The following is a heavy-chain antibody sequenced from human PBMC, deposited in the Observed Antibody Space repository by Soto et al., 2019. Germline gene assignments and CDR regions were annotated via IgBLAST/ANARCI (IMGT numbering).Heavy chain of an antibody. CDR1: GGSISSSSYY. V-gene: IGHV4-39*01. J-gene: IGHJ4*02. CDR3: ARPRVAGFQTPTNFDY. D-gene: IGHD6-19*01. CDR2: IYYSGST. Sequence: PSETLSLTCTVSGGSISSSSYYWGWIRQPPGKGLEWIGSIYYSGSTYYNPSLKSRVTISVDTSKNQFSLKLSSVTAADTAVYYCARPRVAGFQTPTNFDYWGQGTLVTVSS.